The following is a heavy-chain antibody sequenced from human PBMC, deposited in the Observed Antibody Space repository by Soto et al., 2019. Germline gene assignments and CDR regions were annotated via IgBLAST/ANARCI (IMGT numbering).Heavy chain of an antibody. D-gene: IGHD6-13*01. CDR2: IYPGDSDT. Sequence: GESLKISCTGSGYRFSDYWIAWVRQMPGKGLESMGIIYPGDSDTRYSPSFQGQVTISADKSISTAYLQWSSLKASDTAMYYCARTAAAGKYYYGMDVWGQGTTVTVSS. CDR3: ARTAAAGKYYYGMDV. J-gene: IGHJ6*02. CDR1: GYRFSDYW. V-gene: IGHV5-51*01.